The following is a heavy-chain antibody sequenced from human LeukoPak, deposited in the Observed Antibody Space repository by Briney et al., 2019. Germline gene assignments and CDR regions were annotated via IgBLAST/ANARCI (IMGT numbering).Heavy chain of an antibody. Sequence: GALVTVSCKASGYTFINYGISWVRQAPGQGLEWMGWISPYNGNTNYAQKVQGRVTMTTDTSTSTAYMELRSLRSDDTAVYYCARDRTWVVVAAPPYYYGMDVWGQGTTVTVSS. CDR2: ISPYNGNT. CDR3: ARDRTWVVVAAPPYYYGMDV. D-gene: IGHD2-15*01. V-gene: IGHV1-18*01. CDR1: GYTFINYG. J-gene: IGHJ6*02.